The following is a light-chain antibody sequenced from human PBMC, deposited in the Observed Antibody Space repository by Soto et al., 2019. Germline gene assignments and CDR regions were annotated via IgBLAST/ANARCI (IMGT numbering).Light chain of an antibody. V-gene: IGKV3-11*01. J-gene: IGKJ2*01. CDR3: QQRSNWPPEYT. CDR1: QSVRSY. Sequence: DIVLTQSPATLSLSPGERATLSCRASQSVRSYLAWYQQKPGQVPRLLIYDASNRATAIPARFSGSGSGTDFTLTISSLEPEDFAVYYCQQRSNWPPEYTFGQGTKLEIK. CDR2: DAS.